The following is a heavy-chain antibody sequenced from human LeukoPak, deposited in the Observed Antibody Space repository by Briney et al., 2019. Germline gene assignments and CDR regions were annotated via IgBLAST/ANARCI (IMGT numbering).Heavy chain of an antibody. V-gene: IGHV1-18*01. J-gene: IGHJ4*02. CDR1: GYTFTSYG. D-gene: IGHD6-13*01. CDR2: ISAYNGNT. CDR3: ARAQQLDLFDY. Sequence: ASVKVSCKASGYTFTSYGISWVRQAPGQGLEWMGWISAYNGNTNYAQKLQGRVTMTTDTSTSTACMELRSLRSDATAVYYCARAQQLDLFDYWGQGTLVTVSS.